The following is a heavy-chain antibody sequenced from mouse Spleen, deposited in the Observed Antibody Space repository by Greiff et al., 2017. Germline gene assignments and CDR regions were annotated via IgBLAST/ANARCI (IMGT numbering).Heavy chain of an antibody. CDR2: IWRGGST. V-gene: IGHV2-5-1*01. D-gene: IGHD1-2*01. Sequence: QVQLQQSGPSLVQPSQSLSITCTVSGFSLTSYGVHWVRQSPGKGLEWLGVIWRGGSTDYNAAFMSRLSITKDNSKSQVFFKMNSLQADDTAIYYCAKNGITTATHWYFDVWGAGTTVTVSS. CDR1: GFSLTSYG. J-gene: IGHJ1*01. CDR3: AKNGITTATHWYFDV.